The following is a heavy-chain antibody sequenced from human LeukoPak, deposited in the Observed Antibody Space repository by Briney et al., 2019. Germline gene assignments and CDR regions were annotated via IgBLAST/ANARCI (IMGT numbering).Heavy chain of an antibody. CDR2: IYYSGGT. J-gene: IGHJ3*02. V-gene: IGHV4-59*01. D-gene: IGHD7-27*01. CDR3: ARVPQGGWGAFDI. Sequence: PSETLSLTCTVSGGSISSYYWSWIRQPPGKGLEWIGYIYYSGGTNYNPSLKSRVTISVDTSKNQFSLKLSSVTAADTAVYYCARVPQGGWGAFDIWGQGTMVTVSS. CDR1: GGSISSYY.